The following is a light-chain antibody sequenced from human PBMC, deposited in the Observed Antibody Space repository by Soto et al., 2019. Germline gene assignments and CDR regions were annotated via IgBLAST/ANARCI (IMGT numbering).Light chain of an antibody. CDR1: QDISNY. CDR3: QQYDNLPFT. Sequence: DIQMTQSPSSLSASVGDRVTISCQASQDISNYLNWYQQKPGKAPKLLIYDASNLETGVPSRFSGSGSGTDFTFTISSLQPEDIATYYCQQYDNLPFTFGSGTKVDIX. CDR2: DAS. V-gene: IGKV1-33*01. J-gene: IGKJ3*01.